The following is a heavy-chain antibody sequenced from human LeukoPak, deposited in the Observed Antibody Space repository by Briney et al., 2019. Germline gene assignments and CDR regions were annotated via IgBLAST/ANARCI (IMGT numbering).Heavy chain of an antibody. D-gene: IGHD3-3*01. CDR2: INPGTGST. V-gene: IGHV1-46*01. Sequence: SAKVCDNASGYSFTCYYIQWVRQAPGQGLEWMGIINPGTGSTTYAQKFQGRVTMTRDTSTSTVYMELNSLTSEDTAVYYCARDHSVDFWSGYYPGGSFDPWGQGTLVTVSS. CDR3: ARDHSVDFWSGYYPGGSFDP. J-gene: IGHJ5*02. CDR1: GYSFTCYY.